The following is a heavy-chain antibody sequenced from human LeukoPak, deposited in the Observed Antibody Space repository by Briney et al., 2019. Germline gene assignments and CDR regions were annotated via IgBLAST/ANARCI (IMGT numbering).Heavy chain of an antibody. CDR2: INPNSGGT. CDR1: GYTFTGYY. CDR3: ARVDCRNTSCYVASFDY. J-gene: IGHJ4*02. V-gene: IGHV1-2*02. D-gene: IGHD2-2*01. Sequence: ASVKVSCKASGYTFTGYYMHWVRQAPGQGLEWMGWINPNSGGTNYAQKFQGRVTMTRDTSISTAYMELSRLRSDDTAVYYCARVDCRNTSCYVASFDYWGQGTLVTVSS.